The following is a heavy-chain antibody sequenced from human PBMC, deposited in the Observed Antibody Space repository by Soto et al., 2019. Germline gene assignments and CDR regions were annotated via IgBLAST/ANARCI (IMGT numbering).Heavy chain of an antibody. Sequence: SVKVSCKASGGTFSSYAISWVLQAPGQGLEWMGGIIPIFGTANYAQKFQGRVTITADESTSTAYMELSSLRSEDTAVYYCARDKAEVVVAATERGYYYYGMDVWGQGTTVTVSS. D-gene: IGHD2-15*01. V-gene: IGHV1-69*13. CDR1: GGTFSSYA. J-gene: IGHJ6*02. CDR2: IIPIFGTA. CDR3: ARDKAEVVVAATERGYYYYGMDV.